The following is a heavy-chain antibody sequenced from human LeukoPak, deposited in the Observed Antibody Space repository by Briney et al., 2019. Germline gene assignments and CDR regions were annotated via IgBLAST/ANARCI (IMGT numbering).Heavy chain of an antibody. Sequence: GGSLRLSCAASGFTFRSYAMHWVRQAPGKGLEWVAVISYDGSNKYYADSVKGRFTISRDNSKNTLYLQMNSLRAEDTAVYYCARGSGPAAHFDYWGQGTLVTVSS. CDR1: GFTFRSYA. J-gene: IGHJ4*02. D-gene: IGHD2-2*01. CDR3: ARGSGPAAHFDY. V-gene: IGHV3-30*04. CDR2: ISYDGSNK.